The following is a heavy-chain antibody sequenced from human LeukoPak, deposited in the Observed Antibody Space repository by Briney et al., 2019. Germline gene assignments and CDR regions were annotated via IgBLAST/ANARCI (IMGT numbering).Heavy chain of an antibody. CDR3: ARDIRGARSSPFNAFDI. J-gene: IGHJ3*02. V-gene: IGHV1-69*05. Sequence: SVKVSCKASGYNFNDFGVTWVRQAPGQGLEWMGRIIPIFGTANYAQKFQGRVTITTDESTSTAYMELSSLRPEDTAVYYCARDIRGARSSPFNAFDIWGQGTMVTVSS. D-gene: IGHD1-26*01. CDR1: GYNFNDFG. CDR2: IIPIFGTA.